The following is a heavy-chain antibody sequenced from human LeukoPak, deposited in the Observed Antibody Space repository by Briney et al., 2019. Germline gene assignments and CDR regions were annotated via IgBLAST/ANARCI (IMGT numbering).Heavy chain of an antibody. V-gene: IGHV3-13*04. Sequence: GGSLRLPCAASGFTLRRYDMHCVRQATGKGLEWVSAIGSAGDTYYPGSVKGRFTMSREDAKNSLYLQMNSLRAGDTAVYYCVRGIGNYYDSGASNSWGQGTLVTVSS. CDR1: GFTLRRYD. D-gene: IGHD3-10*01. CDR2: IGSAGDT. J-gene: IGHJ4*02. CDR3: VRGIGNYYDSGASNS.